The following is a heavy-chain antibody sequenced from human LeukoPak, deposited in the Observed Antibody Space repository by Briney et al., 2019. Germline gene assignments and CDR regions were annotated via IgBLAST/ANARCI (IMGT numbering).Heavy chain of an antibody. CDR3: ATPQVSGWNFDY. CDR1: GYRFTSYW. V-gene: IGHV5-51*01. D-gene: IGHD6-19*01. Sequence: SLKISCKASGYRFTSYWIAWVRQLPAKVLEWMGSIYPGDSDTRYSPSFQGQVTISADKSITTAYLQWSSLKASDTAMYYCATPQVSGWNFDYWGQGTLVTVSS. CDR2: IYPGDSDT. J-gene: IGHJ4*02.